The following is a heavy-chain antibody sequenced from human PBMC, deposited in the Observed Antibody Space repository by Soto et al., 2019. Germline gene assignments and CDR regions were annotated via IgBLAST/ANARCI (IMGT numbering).Heavy chain of an antibody. V-gene: IGHV3-30-3*01. J-gene: IGHJ6*02. CDR1: GFTFSSYA. Sequence: GGSLRLSCAASGFTFSSYAMHWVRQAPGKGLEWVAVISYDGSNKYYADSVKGRFTISRDNSKNTLYLQMNSLRAEGTAVYYCAIAYGDGMDVWGQGTTVTVSS. D-gene: IGHD3-10*01. CDR2: ISYDGSNK. CDR3: AIAYGDGMDV.